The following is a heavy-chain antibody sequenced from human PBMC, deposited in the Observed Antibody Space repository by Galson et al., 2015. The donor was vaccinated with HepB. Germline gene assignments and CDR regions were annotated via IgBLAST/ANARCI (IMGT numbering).Heavy chain of an antibody. J-gene: IGHJ4*02. D-gene: IGHD1/OR15-1a*01. CDR3: ARDLQTTLDY. CDR1: GFTFRTNC. V-gene: IGHV3-7*03. Sequence: SHRLSCAASGFTFRTNCLSWVRKAPGRGLEWVANIKQDGSEKYYVDSVKGRFTISRDNAKNSLYLQMNSLRADDTAVYYCARDLQTTLDYWGQGTLVTVSS. CDR2: IKQDGSEK.